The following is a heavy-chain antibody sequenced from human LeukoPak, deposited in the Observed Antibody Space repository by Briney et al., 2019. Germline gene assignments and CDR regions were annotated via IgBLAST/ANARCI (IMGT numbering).Heavy chain of an antibody. CDR1: GYTFTSYY. Sequence: SVKVSCKASGYTFTSYYMHWVRQAPGQGLEWMGGIIPIFGTANYAQKFQGRVTITADKSTSTAYMELSSLRSEDTAVYYCARASYYYDSSGYLGLDAFDIWGQGTMVTVSS. D-gene: IGHD3-22*01. CDR3: ARASYYYDSSGYLGLDAFDI. V-gene: IGHV1-69*06. J-gene: IGHJ3*02. CDR2: IIPIFGTA.